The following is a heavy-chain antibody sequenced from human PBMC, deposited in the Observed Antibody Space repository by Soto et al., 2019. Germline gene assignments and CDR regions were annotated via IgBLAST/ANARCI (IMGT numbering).Heavy chain of an antibody. CDR2: IIHSGST. CDR3: ARGRGMDV. CDR1: GGYFSGFY. J-gene: IGHJ6*02. V-gene: IGHV4-34*01. Sequence: PSETLSLTGAVCGGYFSGFYWSWFRQPPGKGLEWSGEIIHSGSTNYSPSLKSRVTISVDTSKNQFSLKLSSVTASDTAVYCCARGRGMDVRGQGTTVTVSS.